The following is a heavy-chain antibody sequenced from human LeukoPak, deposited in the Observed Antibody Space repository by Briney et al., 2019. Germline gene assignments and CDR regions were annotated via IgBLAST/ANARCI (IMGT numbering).Heavy chain of an antibody. CDR1: GFTFRHYA. D-gene: IGHD3-10*01. CDR2: ISYDGFNE. V-gene: IGHV3-30*04. Sequence: PGGSLRLSCATSGFTFRHYAMHWVGQAPGKGLEWGAVISYDGFNEYYTDSVKGRFTISRDNTKNTLFLQMNSLRTEDTAVYYCATAAYYGSGSYGEDSWGQGTLVTVSS. CDR3: ATAAYYGSGSYGEDS. J-gene: IGHJ4*02.